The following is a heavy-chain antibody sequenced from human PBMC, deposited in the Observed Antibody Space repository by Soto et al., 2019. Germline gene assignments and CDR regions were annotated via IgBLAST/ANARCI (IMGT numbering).Heavy chain of an antibody. CDR1: GGTFSSYA. V-gene: IGHV1-69*13. CDR2: IIPIFGTA. Sequence: SVKVSCKASGGTFSSYAISWVRQAPGQGLEWMGGIIPIFGTANYAQKFQGRVTITADESTSTAYMELSSLRSEDTAAYYCARAADDYGDPNDTFDIWGQGTMVTVSS. J-gene: IGHJ3*02. D-gene: IGHD4-17*01. CDR3: ARAADDYGDPNDTFDI.